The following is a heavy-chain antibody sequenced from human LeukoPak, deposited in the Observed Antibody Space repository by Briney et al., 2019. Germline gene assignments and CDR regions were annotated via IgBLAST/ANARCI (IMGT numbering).Heavy chain of an antibody. Sequence: GGSLRLSCAASGFTFSTYAMSWVRQAPGKGLEWVSGISGSGGITHYADSMKGRFTISRDNSKNTLYLQMNSLRAEDTAVYYCANTFLTGYSFDYWGQGTLVTVSS. J-gene: IGHJ4*02. D-gene: IGHD3-9*01. CDR3: ANTFLTGYSFDY. V-gene: IGHV3-23*01. CDR2: ISGSGGIT. CDR1: GFTFSTYA.